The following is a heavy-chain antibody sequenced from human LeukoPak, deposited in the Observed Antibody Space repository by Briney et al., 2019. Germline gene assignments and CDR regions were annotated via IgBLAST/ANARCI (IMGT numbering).Heavy chain of an antibody. CDR2: IIPILGIA. Sequence: SVKVSCKASGGTFSSYAISWVRQAPGQGLEWMGRIIPILGIANYAQKFQGRVTITADKSTSTAYMELSSLRSEGTAVYYCAKTAASGIVVVPAAHLDYWGQGTLVTVSS. CDR1: GGTFSSYA. D-gene: IGHD2-2*01. CDR3: AKTAASGIVVVPAAHLDY. J-gene: IGHJ4*02. V-gene: IGHV1-69*04.